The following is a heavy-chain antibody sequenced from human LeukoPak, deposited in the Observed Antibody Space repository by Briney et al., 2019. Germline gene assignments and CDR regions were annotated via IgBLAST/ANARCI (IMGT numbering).Heavy chain of an antibody. D-gene: IGHD4-17*01. J-gene: IGHJ4*02. Sequence: SETLSLTCTVSGGSISRYYWSWIRQPPGKGLEWVGYIYYSGSTNYNPSLKSRVTISVDTSKNQFSLKLSSVTAADTAVYYCARDAYGYGDPYYFDYWGQGTLVTVSS. CDR3: ARDAYGYGDPYYFDY. V-gene: IGHV4-59*01. CDR2: IYYSGST. CDR1: GGSISRYY.